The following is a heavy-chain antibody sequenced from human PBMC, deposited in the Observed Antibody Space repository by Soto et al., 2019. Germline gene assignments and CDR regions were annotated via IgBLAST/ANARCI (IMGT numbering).Heavy chain of an antibody. CDR1: GGSMSSGSYY. CDR2: IYYNGNT. V-gene: IGHV4-39*01. Sequence: PSETLSLTCAVSGGSMSSGSYYWGWIRQPPGKGLEWIGSIYYNGNTYYNSSLKSRVTISADKNQFSLKLSSVTAADTAVYYCARNRASRALDYWGQGTLVTVSS. CDR3: ARNRASRALDY. J-gene: IGHJ4*02. D-gene: IGHD1-1*01.